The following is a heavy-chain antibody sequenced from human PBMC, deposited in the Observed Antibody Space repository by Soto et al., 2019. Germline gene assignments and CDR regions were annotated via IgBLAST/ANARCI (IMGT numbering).Heavy chain of an antibody. CDR1: GGSFSGYY. D-gene: IGHD3-10*01. V-gene: IGHV4-34*01. Sequence: SETLSLTCAVYGGSFSGYYWSWIRQPPGKGLEWIGEINHSGSTNYDPSLKSRVTISVDTSKNQFSLKLSSVTAADTAVYYCARGPVLLWFGEYPSFDYWGQGTLVTVSS. J-gene: IGHJ4*02. CDR2: INHSGST. CDR3: ARGPVLLWFGEYPSFDY.